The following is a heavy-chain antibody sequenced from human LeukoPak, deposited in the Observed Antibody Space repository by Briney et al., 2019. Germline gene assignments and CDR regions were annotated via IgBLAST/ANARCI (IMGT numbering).Heavy chain of an antibody. D-gene: IGHD3-9*01. J-gene: IGHJ6*03. CDR2: ISSSSSYI. CDR1: GFTFSSYS. CDR3: ARDHGGSYDILTGYYYYYMDV. V-gene: IGHV3-21*01. Sequence: PGGSLRLSCAASGFTFSSYSMNWVRQAPGKGLEWVSSISSSSSYIYYADSVKGRFTISRDNAKNSLYLQMNSLRAEDTAVYYCARDHGGSYDILTGYYYYYMDVWGKGTTVTVSS.